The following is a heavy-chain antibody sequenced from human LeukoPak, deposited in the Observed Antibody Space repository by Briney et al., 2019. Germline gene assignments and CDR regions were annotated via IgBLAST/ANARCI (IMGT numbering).Heavy chain of an antibody. CDR1: GGSISSYY. CDR2: IYTSGST. D-gene: IGHD3-22*01. J-gene: IGHJ6*03. Sequence: SETLSLTCSVSGGSISSYYWSWIRQPAGKGLEWIGRIYTSGSTNYNPSLKSRVTMSVDTSKNQFSLKLSSVTAADTAVYYCARASMDYDSSGYYNYYYYYYKDVWGKGTTVTISS. CDR3: ARASMDYDSSGYYNYYYYYYKDV. V-gene: IGHV4-4*07.